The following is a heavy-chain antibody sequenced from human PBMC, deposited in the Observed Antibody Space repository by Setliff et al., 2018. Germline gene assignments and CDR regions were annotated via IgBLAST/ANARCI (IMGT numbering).Heavy chain of an antibody. V-gene: IGHV4-34*01. CDR2: INHSGST. Sequence: PSETLSLTCAVYGGSFSGYYWSWIRQPPGKGLEWIGEINHSGSTNYNPSLKSRVTISVDTSKNQFSLKLSSVTAADSAVYYCARHNYRSSPNRSGLGKNYYGMDVWGRGTTVTVSS. J-gene: IGHJ6*02. CDR1: GGSFSGYY. CDR3: ARHNYRSSPNRSGLGKNYYGMDV. D-gene: IGHD6-19*01.